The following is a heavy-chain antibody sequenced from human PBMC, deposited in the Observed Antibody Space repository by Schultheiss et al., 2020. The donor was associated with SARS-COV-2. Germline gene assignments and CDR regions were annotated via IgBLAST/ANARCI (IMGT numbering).Heavy chain of an antibody. V-gene: IGHV4-59*01. Sequence: SQTLSLTCTVSGGSISSYYWGWIRQPPGKGLEWIGYIYYSGSTYYNPSLKSRVTISVDTSKNQFSLKLSSVTAADTAVYYCARGGLYVVAARNFKFDYWGQGILVTVSS. J-gene: IGHJ4*02. CDR1: GGSISSYY. CDR3: ARGGLYVVAARNFKFDY. CDR2: IYYSGST. D-gene: IGHD6-6*01.